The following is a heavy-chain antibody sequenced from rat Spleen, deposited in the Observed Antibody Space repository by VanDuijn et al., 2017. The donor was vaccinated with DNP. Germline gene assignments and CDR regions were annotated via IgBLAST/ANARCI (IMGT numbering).Heavy chain of an antibody. Sequence: EVQLVESGGDLVQPGRSLKLSCVASEFTFNNYWMTWIRQVPGKGLEWVASITSSGGSTYYPDSVKGRFTISRDNAKNTLYLQMNSLRSEDTATYYCARGGLYYFDYWGQGVMVTVSS. CDR2: ITSSGGST. V-gene: IGHV5-31*01. CDR1: EFTFNNYW. J-gene: IGHJ2*01. CDR3: ARGGLYYFDY.